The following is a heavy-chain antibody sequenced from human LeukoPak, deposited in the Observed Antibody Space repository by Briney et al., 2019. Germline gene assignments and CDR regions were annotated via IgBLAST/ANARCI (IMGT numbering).Heavy chain of an antibody. CDR2: IYSSGST. Sequence: SETLSLTCTVSGGSISSSAFYWGWIRQPPGKDLEWIGNIYSSGSTYFNPSLKSRLTISVDTSKNQFSLRLSSVTAADTAVYFCARGDRMLRGLIAYHWLDPWGRGTLVTVSS. D-gene: IGHD3-10*01. J-gene: IGHJ5*02. CDR1: GGSISSSAFY. V-gene: IGHV4-39*01. CDR3: ARGDRMLRGLIAYHWLDP.